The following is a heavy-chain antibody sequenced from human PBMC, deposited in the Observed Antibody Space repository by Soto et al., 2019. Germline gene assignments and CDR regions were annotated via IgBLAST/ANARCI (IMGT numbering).Heavy chain of an antibody. CDR3: AEDTSMIVVVTFDAFDI. D-gene: IGHD3-22*01. CDR2: ISYDGSNK. V-gene: IGHV3-30*18. CDR1: GFTFSSYG. Sequence: PGGSLRLSCAASGFTFSSYGVHWVRQAPGKGLEWVAVISYDGSNKYYADSVKGRFTISRDNSKNTLYLQMNSLRAEDTAVYYCAEDTSMIVVVTFDAFDIWGQGTMVTVSS. J-gene: IGHJ3*02.